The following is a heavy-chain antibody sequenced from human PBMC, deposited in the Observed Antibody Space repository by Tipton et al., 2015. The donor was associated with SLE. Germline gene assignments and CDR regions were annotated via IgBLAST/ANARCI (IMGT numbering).Heavy chain of an antibody. CDR3: ARVWGTGSRGVDY. CDR2: TYYRSKWYS. J-gene: IGHJ4*02. D-gene: IGHD2-2*01. V-gene: IGHV6-1*01. Sequence: GLGKPSQTLSLTCAISGDSFSTNSAAWTWIRQSPSRGLEWLGRTYYRSKWYSDYAVSVKSRITINPDTSKNQFSLQLNSVTPEDTAGYYCARVWGTGSRGVDYWGQGTLVTVSS. CDR1: GDSFSTNSAA.